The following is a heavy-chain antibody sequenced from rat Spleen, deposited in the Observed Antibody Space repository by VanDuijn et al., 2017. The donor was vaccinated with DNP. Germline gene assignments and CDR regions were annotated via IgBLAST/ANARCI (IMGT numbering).Heavy chain of an antibody. CDR2: IIYDGSNT. J-gene: IGHJ3*01. Sequence: EVQLVESGGGLVQPGRSLKLSCAASGFTFSDCAMAWVRQAPKKGLEWVATIIYDGSNTYYRDSVKGRFTISRDNAKSTLYLQMDGLRSEDTATYFCARQGYGSNLNWFAYWGQGTLVTVSS. CDR3: ARQGYGSNLNWFAY. D-gene: IGHD1-9*01. CDR1: GFTFSDCA. V-gene: IGHV5-17*01.